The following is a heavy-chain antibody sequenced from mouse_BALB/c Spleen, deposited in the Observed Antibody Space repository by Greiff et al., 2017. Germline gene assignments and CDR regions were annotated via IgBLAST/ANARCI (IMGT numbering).Heavy chain of an antibody. V-gene: IGHV1-15*01. CDR2: IDPETGGT. Sequence: VQLQQSGAELVRPGASVTLSCKASGYTFTDYEMHWVKQTPVHGLEWIGAIDPETGGTAYNQKFKGKATLTADKSSSTAYMELRSLTSEDSAVYYCTRTSYYGYHMDYWGQGTSVTVSS. J-gene: IGHJ4*01. CDR1: GYTFTDYE. D-gene: IGHD2-2*01. CDR3: TRTSYYGYHMDY.